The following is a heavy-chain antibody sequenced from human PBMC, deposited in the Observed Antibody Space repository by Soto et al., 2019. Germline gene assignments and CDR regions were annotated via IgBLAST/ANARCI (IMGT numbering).Heavy chain of an antibody. V-gene: IGHV4-34*02. Sequence: QVQLQQWGAGLLKPSETLSLTCAVYGGSFSGYYWNWVRQPPGKGLEWIGKIKHSGGTHYNPSLKFRVSISVDTSKNQVSLRLTSVTAADTAVYYCARAYDYGDPRDALDTWGQGTMVTVSS. CDR1: GGSFSGYY. J-gene: IGHJ3*02. CDR3: ARAYDYGDPRDALDT. CDR2: IKHSGGT. D-gene: IGHD4-17*01.